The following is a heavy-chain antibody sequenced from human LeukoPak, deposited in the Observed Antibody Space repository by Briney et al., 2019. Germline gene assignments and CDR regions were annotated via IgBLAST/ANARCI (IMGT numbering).Heavy chain of an antibody. D-gene: IGHD3-22*01. Sequence: ASVKVSCKASGGTFSSYAISGVRQAPGQGLEWMGIINPSGGSTSYAQKFQGRVTMTRATSTSTVYMELSSLRSEDTAVYYCARVRGRYYDSSGPSFDYWGQGTLVTVSS. CDR2: INPSGGST. V-gene: IGHV1-46*01. CDR1: GGTFSSYA. J-gene: IGHJ4*02. CDR3: ARVRGRYYDSSGPSFDY.